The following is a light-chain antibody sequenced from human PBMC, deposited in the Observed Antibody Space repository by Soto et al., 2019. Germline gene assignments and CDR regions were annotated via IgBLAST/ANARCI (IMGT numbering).Light chain of an antibody. CDR1: SSDVGGYNY. J-gene: IGLJ2*01. V-gene: IGLV2-14*01. CDR3: SSYTRSTTLNVV. CDR2: DGS. Sequence: QSALTQPASVSGSPGQSITISCTGTSSDVGGYNYVSWYQQHPGKAPELMIYDGSNRPSGVFNRFSGSKSGNTASLIISGLQAEDEADYYCSSYTRSTTLNVVFGGGTKLTVL.